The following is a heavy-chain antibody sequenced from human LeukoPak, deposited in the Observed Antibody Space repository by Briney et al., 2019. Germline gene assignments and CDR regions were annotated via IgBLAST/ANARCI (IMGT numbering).Heavy chain of an antibody. D-gene: IGHD3-16*02. CDR1: GFTFSSYE. J-gene: IGHJ4*02. CDR3: ARVEGFIDY. V-gene: IGHV3-48*03. CDR2: ISSSCSTK. Sequence: PGGSLRLSCAASGFTFSSYEMNWVRQAPGKGLEWVSYISSSCSTKYYADSVKGRFTISRDNARNSLYLQMISLRAEDTALYYCARVEGFIDYWGQGTLVTVSS.